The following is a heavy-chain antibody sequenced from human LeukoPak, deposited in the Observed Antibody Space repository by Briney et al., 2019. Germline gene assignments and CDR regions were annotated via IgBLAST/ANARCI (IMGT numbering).Heavy chain of an antibody. CDR1: GFTFNTYG. J-gene: IGHJ4*02. D-gene: IGHD5-18*01. CDR3: AKDRVLYSHGHVSDN. V-gene: IGHV3-30*18. Sequence: GGSLRLSCAASGFTFNTYGMHWVRQAPGKGLEWVAVISNDGSNKYYVDSVKGRFTISRDNSKNTLYLQMNSLRAEDTAVYYCAKDRVLYSHGHVSDNWGQGTLVTVSS. CDR2: ISNDGSNK.